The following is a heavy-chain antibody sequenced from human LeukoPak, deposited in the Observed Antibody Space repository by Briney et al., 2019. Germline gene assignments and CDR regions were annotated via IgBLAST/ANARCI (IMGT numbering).Heavy chain of an antibody. D-gene: IGHD6-19*01. Sequence: PSETLSLTCTVSGGSISSSSYYWGWIRQPPGKGLEWIGGIYYSGSTYYNPSLKSRVTISVDTSKNQFSLKLSSVTAADTAVYYCARHEGSSSGWYGEYFQHWGQGTLVTVSS. J-gene: IGHJ1*01. V-gene: IGHV4-39*01. CDR2: IYYSGST. CDR3: ARHEGSSSGWYGEYFQH. CDR1: GGSISSSSYY.